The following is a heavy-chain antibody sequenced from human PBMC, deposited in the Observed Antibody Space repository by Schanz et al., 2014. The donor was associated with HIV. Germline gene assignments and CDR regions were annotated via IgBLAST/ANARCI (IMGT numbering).Heavy chain of an antibody. V-gene: IGHV3-33*01. Sequence: QVQLVESGGGVVQPGRSLRLSCAASGFTFSSYGMHWVRQAPGKGLERVAVIWHDGTSKYYADSVKGRFTISRDASKNALYLQMNSLRAEDTAVYYCARDNSGSIDYWGQGTLVTVSS. CDR3: ARDNSGSIDY. D-gene: IGHD3-10*01. J-gene: IGHJ4*02. CDR1: GFTFSSYG. CDR2: IWHDGTSK.